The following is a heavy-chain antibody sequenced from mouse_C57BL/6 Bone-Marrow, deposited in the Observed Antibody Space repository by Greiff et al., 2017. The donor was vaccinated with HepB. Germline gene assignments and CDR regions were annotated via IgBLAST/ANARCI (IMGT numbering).Heavy chain of an antibody. CDR2: ISSGSSTI. V-gene: IGHV5-17*01. Sequence: EVMLVESGGGLVKPGGSLKLSCAASGFTFSDYGMHWVRQAPEKGLEWVAYISSGSSTIYYADTVKGRFTISRDNAKNTLFLQMTSLRSEDTAMYCCARRYYGSSYWFAYWGQGTLVTVSA. D-gene: IGHD1-1*01. CDR1: GFTFSDYG. CDR3: ARRYYGSSYWFAY. J-gene: IGHJ3*01.